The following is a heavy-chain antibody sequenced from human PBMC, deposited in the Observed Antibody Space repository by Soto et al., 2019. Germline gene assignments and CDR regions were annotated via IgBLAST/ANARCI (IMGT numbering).Heavy chain of an antibody. V-gene: IGHV4-59*01. Sequence: PSETLSLTCTVSGGSISSYYWSWIRQPPGKGLEWIGYIYYSGSTNYNPSLKSRVTISVDTSKNQFSLKLSSVTVADMAVYYCARSGGYYFDYWGQGTLVTVSS. J-gene: IGHJ4*02. CDR2: IYYSGST. CDR1: GGSISSYY. CDR3: ARSGGYYFDY. D-gene: IGHD2-15*01.